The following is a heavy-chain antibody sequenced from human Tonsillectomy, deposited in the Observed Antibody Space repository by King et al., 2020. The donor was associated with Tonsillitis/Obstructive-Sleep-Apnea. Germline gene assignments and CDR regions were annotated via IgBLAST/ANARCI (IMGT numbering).Heavy chain of an antibody. CDR1: GFTFSSYA. J-gene: IGHJ6*02. D-gene: IGHD3-16*01. Sequence: EVQLVESGGGLVQPGGSLRLSCAASGFTFSSYAVHWVRQAPGKGLEYVSAISSNGGSTYYANSVKGRFTISRDNSKNTLYLQMGSLRADDMAVYFCARDGFGVASWLTGGLLYFYGMDVWGQGTTVTVSS. CDR2: ISSNGGST. V-gene: IGHV3-64*01. CDR3: ARDGFGVASWLTGGLLYFYGMDV.